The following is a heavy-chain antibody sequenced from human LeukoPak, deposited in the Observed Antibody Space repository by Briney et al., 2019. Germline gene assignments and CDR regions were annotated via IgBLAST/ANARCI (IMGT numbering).Heavy chain of an antibody. D-gene: IGHD3-22*01. CDR2: IGSYATST. Sequence: GGSLRLSCAASGFTFSSYAMSWVRQAPGKGLEWVSAIGSYATSTYYADSVKGRFTISRDNAKNSVYLQMKSLRAEDTAVYYCVREGYYDSSGYLGVFDYWGQGTLVTVSS. V-gene: IGHV3-23*01. CDR1: GFTFSSYA. CDR3: VREGYYDSSGYLGVFDY. J-gene: IGHJ4*02.